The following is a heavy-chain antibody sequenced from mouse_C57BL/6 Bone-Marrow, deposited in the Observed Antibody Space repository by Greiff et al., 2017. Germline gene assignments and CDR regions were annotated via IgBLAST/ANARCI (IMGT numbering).Heavy chain of an antibody. CDR3: ARRDYYYGSSYVHAMDY. D-gene: IGHD1-1*01. CDR1: GYTFTDYN. Sequence: VQLQQSGPELVKPGASVKIPCKASGYTFTDYNMDWVKQSHGKSLEWIGDINPNNGGTIYNQKFKGKATLTVDKSSSTAYMELRSLTSEDTAVYYCARRDYYYGSSYVHAMDYWGQGTSVTVSS. J-gene: IGHJ4*01. CDR2: INPNNGGT. V-gene: IGHV1-18*01.